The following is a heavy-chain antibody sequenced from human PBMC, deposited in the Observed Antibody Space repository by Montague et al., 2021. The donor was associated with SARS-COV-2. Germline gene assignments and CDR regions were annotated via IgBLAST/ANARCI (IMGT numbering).Heavy chain of an antibody. J-gene: IGHJ4*02. V-gene: IGHV4-39*01. CDR3: AGGRYDSYWYHY. D-gene: IGHD3-22*01. CDR2: VDSGGST. Sequence: SETLSLTCTVSAGPISSRSNYWGWIRQSPGMGLQWIGSVDSGGSTYYSPSLKSRVTISVDTSKNQFSLKMSSVTAADTAVYYCAGGRYDSYWYHYWGQGALVTVSS. CDR1: AGPISSRSNY.